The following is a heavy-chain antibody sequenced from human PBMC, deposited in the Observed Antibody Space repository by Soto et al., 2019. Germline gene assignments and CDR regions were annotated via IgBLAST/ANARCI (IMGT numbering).Heavy chain of an antibody. J-gene: IGHJ4*02. CDR2: INPSGGST. CDR3: ARDHSDGYIVKGGDY. Sequence: ASVKVSCKAIGYSFTSYYMHWVRQAPGQGLEWMGIINPSGGSTSYAQKFQGRVTMTRDTSTSTVYMELSSLRSEDTAVYYCARDHSDGYIVKGGDYWGQGTLVTVSS. V-gene: IGHV1-46*03. CDR1: GYSFTSYY. D-gene: IGHD5-12*01.